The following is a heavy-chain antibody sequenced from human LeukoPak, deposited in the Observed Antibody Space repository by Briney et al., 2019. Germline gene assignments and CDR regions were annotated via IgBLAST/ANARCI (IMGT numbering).Heavy chain of an antibody. J-gene: IGHJ3*02. Sequence: GGSLRLSCAASGFTFSSYSMNWVRQAPGKGLDWVSSISSSSSYIYYADSVKGRFTISRDNAKNSLYLQMNSLRAEDTAVYYCARATHYDPDLYAFDIWGQGTMVTVSS. CDR2: ISSSSSYI. V-gene: IGHV3-21*01. D-gene: IGHD3-3*01. CDR1: GFTFSSYS. CDR3: ARATHYDPDLYAFDI.